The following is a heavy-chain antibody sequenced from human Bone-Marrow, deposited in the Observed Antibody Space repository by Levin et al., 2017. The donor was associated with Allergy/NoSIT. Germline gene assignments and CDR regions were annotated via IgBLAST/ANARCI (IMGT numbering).Heavy chain of an antibody. V-gene: IGHV1-18*01. J-gene: IGHJ4*02. CDR1: GYTFTSYG. D-gene: IGHD6-19*01. CDR2: ISAYNGNT. Sequence: ASVKVSCKASGYTFTSYGISWVRQAPGQGLEWMGWISAYNGNTNYAQKLQGRVTMTTDTSTSTAYMELRSLRSDDTAVYYCARGIAVAGVGGGHYFDYWGQGTLVTVSS. CDR3: ARGIAVAGVGGGHYFDY.